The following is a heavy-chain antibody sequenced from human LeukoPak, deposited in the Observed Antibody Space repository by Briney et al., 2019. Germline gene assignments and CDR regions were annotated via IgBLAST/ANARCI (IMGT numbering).Heavy chain of an antibody. CDR1: GFTFCIYG. Sequence: PGGSLRLSCAASGFTFCIYGMHWVRQAPGKGLEWVAFIVYDGSDKYYADSVKGRFTISRDNSKNTLYLQMNSLRAEDTAVYYCAVPYYYDSSGYHDAFDIWGQGTMVTVSS. J-gene: IGHJ3*02. D-gene: IGHD3-22*01. CDR3: AVPYYYDSSGYHDAFDI. CDR2: IVYDGSDK. V-gene: IGHV3-30*02.